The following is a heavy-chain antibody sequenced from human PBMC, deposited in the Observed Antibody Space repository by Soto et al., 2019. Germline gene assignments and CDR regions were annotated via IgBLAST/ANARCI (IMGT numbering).Heavy chain of an antibody. J-gene: IGHJ4*02. V-gene: IGHV3-23*01. CDR3: AKDRGSGGIVAGTPDY. Sequence: EVQLLESGGGLVQPGGYLRLSCAASGFTVSSSAMIWVRQAPGKGLEWVATFSAGGSRYYADSVKGRFTISRNSSQNTLYLQMNGLRAEDTALYYCAKDRGSGGIVAGTPDYWGQGTLVTGSS. CDR1: GFTVSSSA. D-gene: IGHD6-19*01. CDR2: FSAGGSR.